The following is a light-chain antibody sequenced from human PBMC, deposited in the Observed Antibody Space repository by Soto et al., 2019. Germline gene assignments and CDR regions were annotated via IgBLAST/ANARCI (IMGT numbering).Light chain of an antibody. Sequence: DIQRPQTPSTLSASLEDKVPITSRASQSSSIWLAWYQQKPGRAPQFLIYNASDLKNGVPSRFSGSGSGTEFSLTISSLQPDDFATYYCQQYYSYYRTFGRGTKVDIK. V-gene: IGKV1-5*03. CDR3: QQYYSYYRT. CDR1: QSSSIW. CDR2: NAS. J-gene: IGKJ1*01.